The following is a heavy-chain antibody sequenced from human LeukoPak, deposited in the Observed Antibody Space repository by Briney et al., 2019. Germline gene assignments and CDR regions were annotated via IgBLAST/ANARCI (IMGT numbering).Heavy chain of an antibody. V-gene: IGHV3-74*01. D-gene: IGHD1-26*01. Sequence: GGSLRLSCAASGFSFSTYWMHWVRLVPGTGLVWVSRTNTDGSITDYAASVKGRFTISRDNAKDTLYLQMNSLRPEDTAVYYCGRDLGGRGGAWGQGTLVTVSS. J-gene: IGHJ5*02. CDR3: GRDLGGRGGA. CDR2: TNTDGSIT. CDR1: GFSFSTYW.